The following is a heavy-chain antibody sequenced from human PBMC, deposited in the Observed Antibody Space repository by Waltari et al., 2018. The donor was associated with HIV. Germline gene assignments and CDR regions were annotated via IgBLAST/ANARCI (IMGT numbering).Heavy chain of an antibody. D-gene: IGHD1-7*01. J-gene: IGHJ5*02. CDR3: ARGDNWNSNWFDP. Sequence: EVQLVESGGGLVQPGGSLRLSCAASGFTFSSTSMSWVRQDPGKGLEWVANIKHDESEKYYGGSVKGRFTISRDNAKSSLYLQMNSLRAEDTAVYYCARGDNWNSNWFDPWGQGTLVTVSS. V-gene: IGHV3-7*01. CDR2: IKHDESEK. CDR1: GFTFSSTS.